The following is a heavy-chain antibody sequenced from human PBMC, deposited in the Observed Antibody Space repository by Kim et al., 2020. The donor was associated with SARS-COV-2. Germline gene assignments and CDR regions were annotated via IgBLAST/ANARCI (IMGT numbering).Heavy chain of an antibody. CDR3: ARDSSGWSLDY. V-gene: IGHV3-30*01. CDR2: K. Sequence: KYYAESVKGRFTISRDNSKNTLYLQMNSLRAEDTAVYYCARDSSGWSLDYWGQGTLVTVSS. J-gene: IGHJ4*02. D-gene: IGHD6-19*01.